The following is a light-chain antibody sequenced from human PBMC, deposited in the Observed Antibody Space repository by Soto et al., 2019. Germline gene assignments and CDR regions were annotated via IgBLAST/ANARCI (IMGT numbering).Light chain of an antibody. CDR1: QSISSY. CDR3: QQSYSTPWT. CDR2: AAS. V-gene: IGKV1-39*01. J-gene: IGKJ1*01. Sequence: DIQMTQSPSSLSASVGDRVTITCRASQSISSYLNWYQQKPGKAPKALIYAASTLQSGVPSRFSGSGSGRDFTLTINWLQPEDFATYYCQQSYSTPWTFGQGTRVEIK.